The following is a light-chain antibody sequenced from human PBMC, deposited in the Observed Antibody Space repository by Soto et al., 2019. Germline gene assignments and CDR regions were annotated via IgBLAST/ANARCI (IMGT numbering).Light chain of an antibody. J-gene: IGKJ4*01. V-gene: IGKV3-20*01. CDR2: GAS. CDR1: QSVRSNY. CDR3: QQYGSSPLT. Sequence: EIVLTQSPGTLSLSPGESATLSCRASQSVRSNYLAWYQQKPGQAPRLRIFGASNRATGIPPRFSGRGSGTDFTLTISRLEPEDFAVYYCQQYGSSPLTFGGGTKVDIK.